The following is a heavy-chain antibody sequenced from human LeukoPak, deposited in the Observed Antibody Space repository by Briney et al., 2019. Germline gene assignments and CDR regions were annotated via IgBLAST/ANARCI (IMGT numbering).Heavy chain of an antibody. CDR2: IKSKTDGGTT. J-gene: IGHJ4*02. CDR1: GFTFCNAW. CDR3: TTEGSGWQFAY. D-gene: IGHD6-19*01. V-gene: IGHV3-15*01. Sequence: GGSLRLSCAASGFTFCNAWMSWVRQAPGKGLEWVGRIKSKTDGGTTDYAAPVKGRFTISRDDSKNTLYLQMNSLKTEDTAVSYCTTEGSGWQFAYSGQGTLVTASS.